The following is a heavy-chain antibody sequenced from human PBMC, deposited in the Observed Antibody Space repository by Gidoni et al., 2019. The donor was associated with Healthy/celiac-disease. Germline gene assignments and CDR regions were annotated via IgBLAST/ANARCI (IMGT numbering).Heavy chain of an antibody. V-gene: IGHV3-15*01. Sequence: EVQLVESGGGLVKPGGSLRLSCAASGFHFSHAWRSWVRQAPGKGLEWVGRIKSKTDGGTTDYAAPVKGRFTISRDDSKNTLYLQMNSLKTEDTAVYYCTTGLTSYGGNSSDAFDIWGQGTMVTVSS. J-gene: IGHJ3*02. CDR2: IKSKTDGGTT. D-gene: IGHD4-17*01. CDR1: GFHFSHAW. CDR3: TTGLTSYGGNSSDAFDI.